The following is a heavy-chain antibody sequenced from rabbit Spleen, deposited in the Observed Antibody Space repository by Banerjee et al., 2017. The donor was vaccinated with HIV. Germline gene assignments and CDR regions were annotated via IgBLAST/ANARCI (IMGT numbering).Heavy chain of an antibody. CDR1: GVSLNDKDV. CDR2: INTATGKP. Sequence: EQLEESGGGLVKSEGSLTLTCKASGVSLNDKDVMCWVRQAPGKGLEWIACINTATGKPVYATWAKGRFTISTTSSTTVTLQMTSLTAADTATYFCARKKFDDYSLDLWGPGTLVTVS. V-gene: IGHV1S45*01. J-gene: IGHJ4*01. D-gene: IGHD2-1*01. CDR3: ARKKFDDYSLDL.